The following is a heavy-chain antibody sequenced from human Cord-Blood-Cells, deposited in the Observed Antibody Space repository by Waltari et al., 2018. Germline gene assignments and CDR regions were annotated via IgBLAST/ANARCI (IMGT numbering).Heavy chain of an antibody. V-gene: IGHV1-69*06. CDR1: GGTFSSYA. Sequence: QVQLVQSGAEVKKPGSSVKVSCKASGGTFSSYAISCVRQAPGQGLEWMGGIIPIFGTANYAQKFQGRVTITADKSTSTAYMELSSLRSEDTAVYYCAYYDFWSGHYYYYMDVWGKGTTVTVSS. D-gene: IGHD3-3*01. CDR3: AYYDFWSGHYYYYMDV. J-gene: IGHJ6*03. CDR2: IIPIFGTA.